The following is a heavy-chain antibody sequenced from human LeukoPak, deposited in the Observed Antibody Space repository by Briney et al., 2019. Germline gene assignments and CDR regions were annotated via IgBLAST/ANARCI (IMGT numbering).Heavy chain of an antibody. CDR2: ISYSNSPI. CDR1: GFTFSSHG. D-gene: IGHD3-3*01. CDR3: VRAELYYAFWSGYDC. Sequence: PGGSLRPSCVASGFTFSSHGMNWVRQAPGKGLEWVSYISYSNSPIYYADSVQGRFTISRDNAKNSLYLQMNSLRAEDTAVYYCVRAELYYAFWSGYDCWGQGTLVTVSS. V-gene: IGHV3-48*01. J-gene: IGHJ4*02.